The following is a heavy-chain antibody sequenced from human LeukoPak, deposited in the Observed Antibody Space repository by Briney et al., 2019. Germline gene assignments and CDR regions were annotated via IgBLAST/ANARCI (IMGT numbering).Heavy chain of an antibody. CDR3: TRVRGRLLWFGELLAPTYYYYGMDV. Sequence: PGGSLRLSCTASGFTFGDHAMSWVRQAPGKGLEWVGFIRSKTYGGTTEYAASVKGRFTISRDDSKSIAYLQMNSLKTEDTAVYYCTRVRGRLLWFGELLAPTYYYYGMDVWGKGTTVTVSS. D-gene: IGHD3-10*01. CDR2: IRSKTYGGTT. J-gene: IGHJ6*04. V-gene: IGHV3-49*04. CDR1: GFTFGDHA.